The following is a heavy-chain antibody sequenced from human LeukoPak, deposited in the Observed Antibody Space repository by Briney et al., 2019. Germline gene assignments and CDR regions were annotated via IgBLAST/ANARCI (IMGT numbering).Heavy chain of an antibody. J-gene: IGHJ3*02. CDR1: GDTFTSYY. D-gene: IGHD3-10*01. Sequence: ASVKVSCKASGDTFTSYYMHWVRQAPGQGLEWMGIINPSGGSTSYAQKFQGRVTMTRDTSTSTVYMELSSLRSEDTAVYYCARDSRVVRGVISAFDIWGQGTMVTVSS. V-gene: IGHV1-46*01. CDR3: ARDSRVVRGVISAFDI. CDR2: INPSGGST.